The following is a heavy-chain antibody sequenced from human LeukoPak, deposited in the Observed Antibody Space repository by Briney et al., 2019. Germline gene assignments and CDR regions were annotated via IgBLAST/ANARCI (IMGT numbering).Heavy chain of an antibody. V-gene: IGHV4-39*07. J-gene: IGHJ4*02. Sequence: PETLSLTCTVSGGSISSSSYYWGWIRQPPGKGLEWIGSIYHSGSTYYNPSLKSRVTISVDTSKNRFSLKLSSVTAADTAVYYCLASDGAPYYFDYWGQGTLVTVSS. CDR2: IYHSGST. D-gene: IGHD1-26*01. CDR1: GGSISSSSYY. CDR3: LASDGAPYYFDY.